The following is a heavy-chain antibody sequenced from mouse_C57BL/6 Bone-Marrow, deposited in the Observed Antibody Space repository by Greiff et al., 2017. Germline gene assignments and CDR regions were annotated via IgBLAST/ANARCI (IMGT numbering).Heavy chain of an antibody. CDR1: GFTFSSYG. J-gene: IGHJ3*01. V-gene: IGHV5-6*01. Sequence: EVKLMESGGDLVKPGGSLKLSCAASGFTFSSYGMSWVRQTPDKRLEWVATISSGGSYTYYPDSVKGRFTIARDNAKNTLYLQMSSLKSEDTAMYYCARHEPDYYGSSYGFAYWGQGTLVTVSA. CDR2: ISSGGSYT. D-gene: IGHD1-1*01. CDR3: ARHEPDYYGSSYGFAY.